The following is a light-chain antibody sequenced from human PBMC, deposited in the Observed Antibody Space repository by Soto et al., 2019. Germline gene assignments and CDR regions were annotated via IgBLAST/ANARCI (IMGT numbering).Light chain of an antibody. J-gene: IGLJ3*02. V-gene: IGLV2-14*01. Sequence: QSALTQPASVSGSPGQSITISCTGTSSDIGRFNYVSWYQQHPGKVPKLMIYEVSNRPSAVSNRFPGSKSGNTASLTISGLQAEDEADYYCSSHTISNTKVFGGGTKVTVL. CDR1: SSDIGRFNY. CDR3: SSHTISNTKV. CDR2: EVS.